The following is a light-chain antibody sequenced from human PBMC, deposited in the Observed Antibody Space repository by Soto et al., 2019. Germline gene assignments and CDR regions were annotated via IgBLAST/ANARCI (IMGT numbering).Light chain of an antibody. Sequence: VVLKQSPATLSLSPGERATLSCRASQSISEFLAWYQQKPGQAPRLLIYDASNRATGTPARFSGSGSGTDFTLTISSLEAEDFALYYCQQRSKWPVTFGGETKVDIK. CDR3: QQRSKWPVT. V-gene: IGKV3-11*01. CDR2: DAS. CDR1: QSISEF. J-gene: IGKJ4*01.